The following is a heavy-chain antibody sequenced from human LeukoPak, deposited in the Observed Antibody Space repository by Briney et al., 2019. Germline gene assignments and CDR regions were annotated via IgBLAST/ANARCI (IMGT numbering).Heavy chain of an antibody. Sequence: GRSLRLSCAASGFTFDDYAMHWVRQAPGKGLEWVSGISWNSGSIGYADSVKGRFTISRDNAKNSLYLQMNSLRAEDTALYYCAKGTHSSRWYWVPAFDIWGQGTMVTVSS. V-gene: IGHV3-9*01. CDR2: ISWNSGSI. CDR1: GFTFDDYA. D-gene: IGHD6-13*01. CDR3: AKGTHSSRWYWVPAFDI. J-gene: IGHJ3*02.